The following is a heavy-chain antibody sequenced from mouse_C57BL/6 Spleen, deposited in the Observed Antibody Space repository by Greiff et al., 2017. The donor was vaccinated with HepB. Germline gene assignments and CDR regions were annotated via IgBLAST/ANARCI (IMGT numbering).Heavy chain of an antibody. J-gene: IGHJ1*03. CDR2: ISYDGSN. D-gene: IGHD2-4*01. CDR3: ARGDYGGGYWYFDV. Sequence: DVKLQESGPGLVKPSQSLSLTCSVTGYSITSGYYWNWIRQFPGNKLEWMGYISYDGSNNYNPSLKNRISITRDTSKNQFFLKLNSVTTEDTATYYCARGDYGGGYWYFDVWGTRTTVTVAS. V-gene: IGHV3-6*01. CDR1: GYSITSGYY.